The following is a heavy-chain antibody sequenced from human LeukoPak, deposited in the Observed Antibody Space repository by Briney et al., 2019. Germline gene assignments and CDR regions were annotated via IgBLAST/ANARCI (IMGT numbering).Heavy chain of an antibody. CDR3: ARDSHDSSGYYDY. Sequence: ASETLSLTCTVSGYSISSGYYWGWIRQPPGKGLEWIGSIYHSGSTYYNPSLKSRVTISVDTSKNQFSLKLSSVTAADTAVYYCARDSHDSSGYYDYWGQGTLVTVSS. J-gene: IGHJ4*02. V-gene: IGHV4-38-2*02. CDR1: GYSISSGYY. CDR2: IYHSGST. D-gene: IGHD3-22*01.